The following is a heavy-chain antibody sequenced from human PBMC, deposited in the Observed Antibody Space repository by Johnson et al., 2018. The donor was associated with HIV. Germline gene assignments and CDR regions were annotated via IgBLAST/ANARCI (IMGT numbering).Heavy chain of an antibody. CDR1: GFTFSSYA. V-gene: IGHV3-30-3*01. CDR2: ISYDGSNK. J-gene: IGHJ3*02. D-gene: IGHD6-19*01. CDR3: AIVVGSGWYRGAFDI. Sequence: QVQLVESGGGVVQPGRSLRLSCAASGFTFSSYAMHWVRQAPGKGLEWVAVISYDGSNKYYADSVKGRFTISRDNSKNTLYLQMNSLRAEDTAVYYCAIVVGSGWYRGAFDIWGQGTMVTVSS.